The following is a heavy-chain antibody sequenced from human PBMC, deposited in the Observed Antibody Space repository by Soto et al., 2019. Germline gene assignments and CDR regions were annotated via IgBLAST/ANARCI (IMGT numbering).Heavy chain of an antibody. V-gene: IGHV4-34*01. CDR3: ARALDESSGYYGALGY. CDR2: INHSGST. Sequence: QVQLQQWGAGLLKPSETLSLTCAVYGGSFSGYYWSWIRQPPGKGLEWIGEINHSGSTNYNPSLKSRVTISVDTSKNQFSLKLSSVTAADTAVYYCARALDESSGYYGALGYWGQGTLVTVSS. J-gene: IGHJ4*02. D-gene: IGHD3-22*01. CDR1: GGSFSGYY.